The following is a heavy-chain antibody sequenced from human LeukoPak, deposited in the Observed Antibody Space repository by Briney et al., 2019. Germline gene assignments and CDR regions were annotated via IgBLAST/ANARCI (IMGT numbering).Heavy chain of an antibody. CDR3: ARVRARSYCSSTSCYGY. CDR2: IKQDGSEK. Sequence: PGGSLRLSCAASGFTFSSYWMSWVRQAPGKGREWVANIKQDGSEKYYVDSVKGRFTISRDNAKNSLYLQMNSLRAEDTAVYYCARVRARSYCSSTSCYGYWGQGTLVTVSS. CDR1: GFTFSSYW. D-gene: IGHD2-2*01. J-gene: IGHJ4*02. V-gene: IGHV3-7*01.